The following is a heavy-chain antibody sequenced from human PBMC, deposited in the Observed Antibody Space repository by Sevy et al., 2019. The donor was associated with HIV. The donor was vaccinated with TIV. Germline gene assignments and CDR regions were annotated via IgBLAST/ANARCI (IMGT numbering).Heavy chain of an antibody. J-gene: IGHJ4*02. Sequence: GGSLRLSCAASGFTFRSYAMYWVRQAPGKGLEWVAVISNDGSNMYYADSVKGRFTISRDNSKNTLYLQMNSLRAEDTAVYYCAREFNWNQGYWGQGTLVTVSS. D-gene: IGHD1-20*01. CDR1: GFTFRSYA. V-gene: IGHV3-30-3*01. CDR3: AREFNWNQGY. CDR2: ISNDGSNM.